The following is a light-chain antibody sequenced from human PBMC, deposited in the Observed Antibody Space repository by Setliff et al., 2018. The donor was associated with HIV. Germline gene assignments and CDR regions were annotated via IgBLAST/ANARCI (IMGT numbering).Light chain of an antibody. CDR1: SSDVGGFDF. CDR3: SSYSYSTTLV. CDR2: GVN. Sequence: LTQPASVSGSPGQSITISCTGTSSDVGGFDFVSWYQQHPGKAPKLIIYGVNKRPSGVSDRFSGSKSANTASLTISGLQAEDEADYFCSSYSYSTTLVFGGGTKSPS. J-gene: IGLJ2*01. V-gene: IGLV2-14*01.